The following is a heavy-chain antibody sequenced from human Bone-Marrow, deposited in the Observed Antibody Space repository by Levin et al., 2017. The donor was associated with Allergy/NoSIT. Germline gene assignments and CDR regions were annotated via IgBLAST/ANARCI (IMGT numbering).Heavy chain of an antibody. V-gene: IGHV3-7*01. CDR3: ARGYDSLGHNFDY. CDR1: GFTFNDFW. Sequence: GGSLRLSCAASGFTFNDFWINWVRQAPGKGLEWVANIKQDGNEKYYLDSVEGRFTVSRDNAKNSLYLQMNSLRAEDTAVYYCARGYDSLGHNFDYWGQGTLVTVSS. CDR2: IKQDGNEK. D-gene: IGHD3-22*01. J-gene: IGHJ4*02.